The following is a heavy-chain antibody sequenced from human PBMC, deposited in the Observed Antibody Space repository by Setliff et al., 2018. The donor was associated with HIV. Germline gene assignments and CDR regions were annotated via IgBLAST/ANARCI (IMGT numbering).Heavy chain of an antibody. CDR2: INPSGGST. CDR3: ARGDNWNYIGRPSLYMDV. Sequence: ASVKVSCKASGYTFTSYYMHWVRQAPGQGLEWMGIINPSGGSTSYAQKFQGRVTMTRDTSTSTVYMELSSLRSEDTAVYYCARGDNWNYIGRPSLYMDVWGRGTTVTVSS. CDR1: GYTFTSYY. D-gene: IGHD1-7*01. J-gene: IGHJ6*03. V-gene: IGHV1-46*01.